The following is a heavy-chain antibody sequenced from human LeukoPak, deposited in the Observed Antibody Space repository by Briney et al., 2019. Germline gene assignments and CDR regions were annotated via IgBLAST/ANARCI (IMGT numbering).Heavy chain of an antibody. D-gene: IGHD1-26*01. V-gene: IGHV4-34*01. CDR3: ARGRVSGATTIGEFDP. Sequence: SETLSLTCAVYGGSFSGYYWSWIRQPPGKGLEWIGEINHSGSTNYNPSLKSRVTISVDTSKNQFSLKLSSVTAADTAVYYCARGRVSGATTIGEFDPWGQGTLVTVSS. CDR2: INHSGST. J-gene: IGHJ5*02. CDR1: GGSFSGYY.